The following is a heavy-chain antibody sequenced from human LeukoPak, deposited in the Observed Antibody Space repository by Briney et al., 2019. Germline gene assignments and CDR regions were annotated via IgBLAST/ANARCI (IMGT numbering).Heavy chain of an antibody. CDR1: SGSFSGYY. CDR2: INHSGST. CDR3: ARVGTGGYYYYYMDV. Sequence: SETLSLTCAVYSGSFSGYYWSWIRQPPGKGLEWIGEINHSGSTNYNPSLKSRVTISVDTSKNQFSLKLSSVTAADTAVYYCARVGTGGYYYYYMDVWGKGTTVTVSS. V-gene: IGHV4-34*01. J-gene: IGHJ6*03. D-gene: IGHD2-8*02.